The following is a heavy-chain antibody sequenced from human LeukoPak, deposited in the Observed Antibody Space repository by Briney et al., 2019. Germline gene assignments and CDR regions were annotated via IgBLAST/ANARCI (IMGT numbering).Heavy chain of an antibody. CDR2: IYYSGST. CDR1: GGSFNTYY. D-gene: IGHD2-2*03. Sequence: SETLSLTCAVYGGSFNTYYWNWIRQPPGKGLEWIGSIYYSGSTYYNPSLKSRVTISVDTSKNQFSLKLSSVTAADTAVYYCARHPSSWIDSMDVWGQGTTVTVSS. V-gene: IGHV4-59*05. J-gene: IGHJ6*02. CDR3: ARHPSSWIDSMDV.